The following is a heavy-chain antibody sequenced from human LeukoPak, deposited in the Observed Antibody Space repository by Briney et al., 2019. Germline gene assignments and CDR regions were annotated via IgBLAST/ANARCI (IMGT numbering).Heavy chain of an antibody. CDR2: ISWNGGSI. CDR1: GFTFDDYA. V-gene: IGHV3-9*01. Sequence: GGSLRLSCAASGFTFDDYAMHWVRQAPGQGLEWVSGISWNGGSIGYADSVKGRFTISRDNAKNSLYLQMNSLRPEDTALYYCAALDRGNYYGDYWGQGTLVTVSS. J-gene: IGHJ4*02. D-gene: IGHD1-26*01. CDR3: AALDRGNYYGDY.